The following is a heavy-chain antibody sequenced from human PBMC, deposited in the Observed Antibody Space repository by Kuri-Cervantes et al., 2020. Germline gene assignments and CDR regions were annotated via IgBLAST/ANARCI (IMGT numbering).Heavy chain of an antibody. J-gene: IGHJ4*02. CDR3: AKGKEGSLYVWDF. Sequence: GESLKISCAASGFTFSSFALHWVRQAPGKGLEWVAVISYDGSNKYYADSVKGRFTISRDNSKNTLYLQMNSLRAEDTGIYYCAKGKEGSLYVWDFWGQGTLVTVSS. V-gene: IGHV3-30-3*01. D-gene: IGHD6-13*01. CDR1: GFTFSSFA. CDR2: ISYDGSNK.